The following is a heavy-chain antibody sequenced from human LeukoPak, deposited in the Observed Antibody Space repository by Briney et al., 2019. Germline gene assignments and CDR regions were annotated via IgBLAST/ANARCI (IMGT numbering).Heavy chain of an antibody. CDR3: AGTREYSWPYSYLE. CDR2: IYSGGST. V-gene: IGHV3-53*01. CDR1: GFTVSSNY. Sequence: GGSLRLSCAASGFTVSSNYMSWVRQAPGKGLEWVSVIYSGGSTYYADSVKGRFTISRDNSKNTLYLQMNSLRAEDTAVYYCAGTREYSWPYSYLEWGQGTLVTVSS. J-gene: IGHJ4*02. D-gene: IGHD5-18*01.